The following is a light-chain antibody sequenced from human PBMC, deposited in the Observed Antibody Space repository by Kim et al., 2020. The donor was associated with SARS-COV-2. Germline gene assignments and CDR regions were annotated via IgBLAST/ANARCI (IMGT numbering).Light chain of an antibody. CDR2: GAS. V-gene: IGKV3-15*01. CDR1: QSVSNN. J-gene: IGKJ2*01. CDR3: QHYNDWLYT. Sequence: VSPGERPTLSCRASQSVSNNLAWYQQKPGQAPRLLIYGASTRATGVPARFSGSGSGTEFTLTITTLQSEDFAVYFCQHYNDWLYTFGQGTKVDIK.